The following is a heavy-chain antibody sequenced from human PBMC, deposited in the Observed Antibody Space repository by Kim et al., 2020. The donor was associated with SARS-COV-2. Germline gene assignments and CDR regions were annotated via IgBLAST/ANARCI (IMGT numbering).Heavy chain of an antibody. CDR2: INRNSGST. Sequence: GGSLRLSCAASGFTYDDYGMSWVRQAPGKGLEWVSGINRNSGSTGYGDSVKGRFTISRDNAKNSLFLQMNSPRAEDTALYHCVRGYAGGPFDLWGQGTL. D-gene: IGHD3-16*01. V-gene: IGHV3-20*01. CDR1: GFTYDDYG. CDR3: VRGYAGGPFDL. J-gene: IGHJ4*02.